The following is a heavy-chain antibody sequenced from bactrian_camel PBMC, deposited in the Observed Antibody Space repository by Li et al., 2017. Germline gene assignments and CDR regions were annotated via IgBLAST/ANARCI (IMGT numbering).Heavy chain of an antibody. Sequence: HVQLVESGGGSVQAGGSLRLSCTTSGHQFNKCMGWLRQSPGNEREGVASIDVDGSTYYQDSVKDRFTISKDNAKNAIYLQMDTLKPEDTAVYYCAAERPYCSGDYCYRFGKPDFGYWGQGTQVTVS. CDR1: GHQFNKC. V-gene: IGHV3S53*01. CDR3: AAERPYCSGDYCYRFGKPDFGY. J-gene: IGHJ6*01. CDR2: IDVDGST. D-gene: IGHD2*01.